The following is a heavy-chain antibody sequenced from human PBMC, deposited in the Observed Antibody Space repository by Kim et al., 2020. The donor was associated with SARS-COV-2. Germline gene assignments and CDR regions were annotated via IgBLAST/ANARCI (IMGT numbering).Heavy chain of an antibody. Sequence: SETLSLTCTVSGGSISSSSYYWGWIRQPPGKGLEWIGRIYYSGSTYYNPSLKSRVTISVDTSKNQFSLKLSSVTAADTAGYYCGGPHPYSSGRPPANYYYYYGMDVWGQGTTVTVSS. CDR2: IYYSGST. V-gene: IGHV4-39*01. CDR1: GGSISSSSYY. D-gene: IGHD6-19*01. CDR3: GGPHPYSSGRPPANYYYYYGMDV. J-gene: IGHJ6*02.